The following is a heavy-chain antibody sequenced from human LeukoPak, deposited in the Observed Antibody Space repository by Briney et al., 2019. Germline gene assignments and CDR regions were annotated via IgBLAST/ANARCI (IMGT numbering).Heavy chain of an antibody. CDR1: GYTFTNYY. Sequence: ASVKVSCKASGYTFTNYYMHWARQAPGQGLEWMGIIYPNDGSTNYAQKFQDRVTMTRDTSTSTVYMYLSSLRSEDTAVYYCARSTSFSGRPLYCFDYWGQGTLVTVSS. D-gene: IGHD1-26*01. CDR2: IYPNDGST. J-gene: IGHJ4*02. CDR3: ARSTSFSGRPLYCFDY. V-gene: IGHV1-46*01.